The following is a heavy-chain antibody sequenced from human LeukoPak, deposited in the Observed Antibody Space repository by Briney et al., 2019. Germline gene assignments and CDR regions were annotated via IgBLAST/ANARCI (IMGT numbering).Heavy chain of an antibody. V-gene: IGHV3-23*01. Sequence: GGSLRLSCVGSGFTFSSRGMSWVRQPPGKGLQWVSGISVSGAMTYYVDSVKGRFIISRDNSKNTVYLQMNSLTTEDTAVYYCVRDQQWLVPDYWGQGALVTVSS. CDR1: GFTFSSRG. CDR3: VRDQQWLVPDY. D-gene: IGHD6-19*01. CDR2: ISVSGAMT. J-gene: IGHJ4*02.